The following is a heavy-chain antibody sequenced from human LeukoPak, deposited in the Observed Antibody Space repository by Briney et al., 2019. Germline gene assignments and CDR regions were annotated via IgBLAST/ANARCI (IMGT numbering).Heavy chain of an antibody. CDR3: ARGPYQLLGGRNYYYMDV. D-gene: IGHD2-2*01. CDR1: GGTFSSYA. J-gene: IGHJ6*03. Sequence: ASVKVSCTASGGTFSSYAISWVRQAPGQGLEWMGGIIPIFGTANYAQKFQGRVTITADESTSTAYMELSSLRSEDTAVYYCARGPYQLLGGRNYYYMDVWGKGTTVTVSS. V-gene: IGHV1-69*01. CDR2: IIPIFGTA.